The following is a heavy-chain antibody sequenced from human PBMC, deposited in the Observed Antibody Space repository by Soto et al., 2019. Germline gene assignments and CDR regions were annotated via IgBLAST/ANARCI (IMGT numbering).Heavy chain of an antibody. J-gene: IGHJ2*01. Sequence: GGSLRLSCAASGFTFSNAWMSWVRQAPGKGLEWVGRIKSKTDGGTTDYAAPVKGRFTISRDDSKNTLYLQMNSLKTEDTAVYYCTPSNWGSIASCYFDLWGRGTLVTVSS. D-gene: IGHD7-27*01. CDR1: GFTFSNAW. CDR2: IKSKTDGGTT. CDR3: TPSNWGSIASCYFDL. V-gene: IGHV3-15*01.